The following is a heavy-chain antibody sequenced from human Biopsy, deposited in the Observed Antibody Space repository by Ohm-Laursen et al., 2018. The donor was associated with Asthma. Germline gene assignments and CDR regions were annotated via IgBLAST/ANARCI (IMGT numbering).Heavy chain of an antibody. J-gene: IGHJ3*01. CDR3: ARTYYDFLTGQVKDVFGV. Sequence: ASVTVSCTASGYNFISFAIHWVRQAPGQRLEWMGWVNTGNGDTKYSQKFQGRDTITRDTSASTAYMELRSLRSEDTATYYCARTYYDFLTGQVKDVFGVWGQGTMVTVSS. D-gene: IGHD3-9*01. CDR1: GYNFISFA. V-gene: IGHV1-3*04. CDR2: VNTGNGDT.